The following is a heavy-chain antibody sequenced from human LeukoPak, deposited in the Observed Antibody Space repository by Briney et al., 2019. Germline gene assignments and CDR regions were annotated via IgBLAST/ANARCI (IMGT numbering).Heavy chain of an antibody. CDR2: IWYDGSNK. Sequence: PGVSLRLSCAASGFIFSNYGMHWVRQAPGKGLEWVALIWYDGSNKYYTDSVKGRLTISRDNSKNTLYLQMNNLRAEDTAIYYCARVGSRYCSGANCYDGFWGQGTLVSVSS. CDR1: GFIFSNYG. V-gene: IGHV3-30*02. D-gene: IGHD2-15*01. J-gene: IGHJ4*02. CDR3: ARVGSRYCSGANCYDGF.